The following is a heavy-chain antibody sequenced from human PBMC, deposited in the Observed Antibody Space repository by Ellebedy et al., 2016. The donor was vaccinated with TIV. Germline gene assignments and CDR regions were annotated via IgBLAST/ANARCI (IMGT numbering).Heavy chain of an antibody. CDR1: GFSFSSYW. D-gene: IGHD3-10*01. J-gene: IGHJ4*02. CDR3: ARDGGSATPFAY. Sequence: GESLKISCEASGFSFSSYWMHWVRQGQGLVWVSRITTDVTNTAYADSVKARFTLSRDNARNTVYLQMNSLTADDTAVYFCARDGGSATPFAYWGQGTLVTVSS. V-gene: IGHV3-74*03. CDR2: ITTDVTNT.